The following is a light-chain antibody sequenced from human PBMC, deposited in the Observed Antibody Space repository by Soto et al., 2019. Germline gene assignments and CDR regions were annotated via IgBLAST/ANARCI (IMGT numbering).Light chain of an antibody. CDR2: STT. Sequence: QPVLTQPPSASGTPGQRVFISCSGSRSNIATNTVTWYQQLPGTAPKLLIYSTTQRPSGVPGRFSGSKSGTSASLAISGLQSEDEADYYCAAWDDNLNGPVFGGGTKLTVL. CDR3: AAWDDNLNGPV. CDR1: RSNIATNT. J-gene: IGLJ2*01. V-gene: IGLV1-44*01.